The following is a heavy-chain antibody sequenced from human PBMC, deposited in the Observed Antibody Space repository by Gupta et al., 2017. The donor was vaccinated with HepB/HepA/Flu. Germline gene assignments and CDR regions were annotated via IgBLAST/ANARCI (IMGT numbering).Heavy chain of an antibody. V-gene: IGHV3-48*03. J-gene: IGHJ4*02. CDR2: ISGSGNTI. CDR3: AREGNWAFDY. D-gene: IGHD7-27*01. CDR1: GFIFSNYE. Sequence: EVQLVESGGGLVQPGGSLSVPCAASGFIFSNYEMHWVRQAPGKGLEWVSYISGSGNTIYYAESVKGRFTISRDNAKNSLYLQMNSLRAEDTAVYYCAREGNWAFDYWDQGTLVTVSS.